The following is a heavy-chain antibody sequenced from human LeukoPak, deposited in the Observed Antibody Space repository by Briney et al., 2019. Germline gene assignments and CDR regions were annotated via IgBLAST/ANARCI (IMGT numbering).Heavy chain of an antibody. V-gene: IGHV1-18*01. J-gene: IGHJ4*02. CDR1: GYTFTSYG. CDR3: ARQDYYDSSGYDFDY. CDR2: ISAYNGNT. D-gene: IGHD3-22*01. Sequence: ASVKVSCKASGYTFTSYGISWVRQAPGQGLEWMGWISAYNGNTNYAQKLQGRVTMTTDTSTSTAYMELRSLRSDDTAVYYRARQDYYDSSGYDFDYWGQGTLVTVSS.